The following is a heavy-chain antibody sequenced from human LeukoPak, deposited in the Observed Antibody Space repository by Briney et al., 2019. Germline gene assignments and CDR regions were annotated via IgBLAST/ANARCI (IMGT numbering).Heavy chain of an antibody. D-gene: IGHD6-19*01. CDR2: TYFRSKWYN. CDR1: GDSVSSNSAA. Sequence: SQTPSDTCAISGDSVSSNSAAWNWIRQSPSRGLEWLGRTYFRSKWYNDYAVSVKGRITINPDTSKNQFSLQLNSVTVEDTAVYYCARVGGVAVTGRNWFDCWGQGTLVTVSS. J-gene: IGHJ5*01. V-gene: IGHV6-1*01. CDR3: ARVGGVAVTGRNWFDC.